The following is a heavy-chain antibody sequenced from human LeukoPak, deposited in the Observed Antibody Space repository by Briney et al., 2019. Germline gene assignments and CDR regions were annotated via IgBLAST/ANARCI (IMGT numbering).Heavy chain of an antibody. J-gene: IGHJ4*02. CDR1: GGTFSSYA. Sequence: SVKVSCKASGGTFSSYAISWERQAPGQGLEWMGRIIPIFGIANYAQKFQGRVTITADKSTSTAYMELSSLRSEDTAVYYCALTYYDSSGHLDYWGQGTLVTVSS. V-gene: IGHV1-69*04. D-gene: IGHD3-22*01. CDR2: IIPIFGIA. CDR3: ALTYYDSSGHLDY.